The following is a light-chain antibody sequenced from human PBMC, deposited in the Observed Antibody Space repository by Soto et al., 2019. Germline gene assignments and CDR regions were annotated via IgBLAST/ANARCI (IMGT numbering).Light chain of an antibody. CDR2: GAS. V-gene: IGKV3-20*01. J-gene: IGKJ1*01. Sequence: EIVLTQSPGTLSLSPGERATLSCRASQSVSSSYLAWYQQKPGQAPRLLIYGASSRATGIPDRFSGSGSGTDFTLTISRLEPEDFVVYYCQQYGSFRTFGQWTKVEIK. CDR3: QQYGSFRT. CDR1: QSVSSSY.